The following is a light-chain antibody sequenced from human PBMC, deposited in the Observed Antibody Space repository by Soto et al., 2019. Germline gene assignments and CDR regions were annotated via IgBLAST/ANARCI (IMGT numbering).Light chain of an antibody. CDR3: QQYGNSPET. CDR1: QSVRSSY. Sequence: ETVLAQSPGTVSLSPGERATLSCRASQSVRSSYLAWYRQKPGQAPRLLIYDASSRATGIPDRFSGSGSGTDFTLTISRLEPEDFAVYYCQQYGNSPETFGQGTRLEIK. V-gene: IGKV3-20*01. J-gene: IGKJ5*01. CDR2: DAS.